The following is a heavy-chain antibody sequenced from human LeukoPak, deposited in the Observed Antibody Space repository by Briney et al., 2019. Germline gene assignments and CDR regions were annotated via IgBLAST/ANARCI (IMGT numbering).Heavy chain of an antibody. V-gene: IGHV4-34*09. Sequence: SETLSLTCAVYGGSFSGYYWSWIRQPPGKGLEWIGEINHSGSTYYNPSLKSRVTISVDTSKNQFSLKLSSVTAADTAVYYCARVGYDSSGYYYVPHFDYWGQGTLVTVSS. D-gene: IGHD3-22*01. CDR3: ARVGYDSSGYYYVPHFDY. J-gene: IGHJ4*02. CDR2: INHSGST. CDR1: GGSFSGYY.